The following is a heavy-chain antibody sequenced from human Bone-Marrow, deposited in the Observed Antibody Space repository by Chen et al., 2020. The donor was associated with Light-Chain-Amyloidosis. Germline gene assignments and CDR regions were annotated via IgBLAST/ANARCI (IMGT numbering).Heavy chain of an antibody. CDR1: GYTFPNYW. V-gene: IGHV5-51*01. CDR2: IYPDDSDA. D-gene: IGHD5-12*01. J-gene: IGHJ4*02. Sequence: EVQLEQSGPAVKKPGESLTISCKCSGYTFPNYWIGWVRQMPGKGLEWMGVIYPDDSDARYSPSFEGQVTISADKSITTAYLQWRSLKASDTAMYYCARRRDGYNFDYWGQGTLVTVSS. CDR3: ARRRDGYNFDY.